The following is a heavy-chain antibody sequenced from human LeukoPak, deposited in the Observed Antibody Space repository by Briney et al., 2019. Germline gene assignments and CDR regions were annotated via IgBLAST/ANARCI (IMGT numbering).Heavy chain of an antibody. Sequence: SETLSLTCAGYGGSFSGYYWSWIRQPPGKGLEWIGEINHGGSTNYNPSLKSRVTISVDTSKNQFSLKLSSVTAADTAVYYCARLPRGNFDYWGQGTLVTVSS. CDR3: ARLPRGNFDY. V-gene: IGHV4-34*01. CDR1: GGSFSGYY. CDR2: INHGGST. J-gene: IGHJ4*02.